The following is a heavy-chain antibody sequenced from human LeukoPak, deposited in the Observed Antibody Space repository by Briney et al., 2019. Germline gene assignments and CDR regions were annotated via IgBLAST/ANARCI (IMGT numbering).Heavy chain of an antibody. V-gene: IGHV5-51*01. CDR3: ARHRNQYSSSEPFDY. CDR1: GYSFPSYW. CDR2: IYPGDSDT. Sequence: NAGESLKISCKGSGYSFPSYWIGWVRQMPVKGLEWMGIIYPGDSDTRYSPSFQGQVTISADKSVSTAYLQWSSLKASDTAMYYCARHRNQYSSSEPFDYWGQGTLVTVSS. D-gene: IGHD6-13*01. J-gene: IGHJ4*02.